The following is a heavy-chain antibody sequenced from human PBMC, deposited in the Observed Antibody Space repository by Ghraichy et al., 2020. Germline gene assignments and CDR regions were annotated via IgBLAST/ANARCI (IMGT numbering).Heavy chain of an antibody. CDR1: GGSVSSGSYY. Sequence: SQTLSLTCTVSGGSVSSGSYYWSWIRQPPGKGLEWIGYIYYSGSTNYNPSLKSRVTISVDTSKNQFSLKLSSVTAADTAVYYCARWFGKHSGSLYFDYWGQGTLVTVSS. D-gene: IGHD1-26*01. J-gene: IGHJ4*02. V-gene: IGHV4-61*01. CDR3: ARWFGKHSGSLYFDY. CDR2: IYYSGST.